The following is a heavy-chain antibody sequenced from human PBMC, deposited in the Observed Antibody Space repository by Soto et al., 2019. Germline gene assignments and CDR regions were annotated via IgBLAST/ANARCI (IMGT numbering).Heavy chain of an antibody. Sequence: VQLVESGGGLVQPGGSLRLSCAASGFTVSSNYMSWVRQAPGKGLAWVSVIYSGGSTYYADSVKGRFTISRDNSKNTLYLQMNSLRAEDTAVYYCARTYYYGSGSLDIWGQGTMVTVSS. CDR2: IYSGGST. CDR1: GFTVSSNY. D-gene: IGHD3-10*01. CDR3: ARTYYYGSGSLDI. V-gene: IGHV3-66*01. J-gene: IGHJ3*02.